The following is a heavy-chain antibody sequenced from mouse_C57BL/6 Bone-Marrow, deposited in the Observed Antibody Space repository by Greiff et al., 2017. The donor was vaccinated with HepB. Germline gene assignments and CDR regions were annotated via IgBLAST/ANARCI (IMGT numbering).Heavy chain of an antibody. Sequence: EVKLVESGGGLVKPGGSLKLSCAASGFTFSSYAMSWVRQTPEKRLEWVATISDGGSYTYYPDNVKGRFTTSRDNAKNNLYLQMSHLKSEDTAMYYCARDQLYYGSSYWYFDVWGTGTTVTVSS. CDR3: ARDQLYYGSSYWYFDV. CDR2: ISDGGSYT. D-gene: IGHD1-1*01. J-gene: IGHJ1*03. V-gene: IGHV5-4*01. CDR1: GFTFSSYA.